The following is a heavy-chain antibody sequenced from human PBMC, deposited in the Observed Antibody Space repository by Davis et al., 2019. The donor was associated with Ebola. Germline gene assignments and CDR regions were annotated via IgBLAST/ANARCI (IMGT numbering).Heavy chain of an antibody. CDR3: ARGIAMVN. Sequence: GGSLRLSCAASGFTFSSYAMHWVRQAPGKGLEWVAVISYDGSNKYYADSVKGRFTISRDNSKNTLYLQMNSLRAEDTAVYYCARGIAMVNWGQGTLVTVSS. J-gene: IGHJ4*02. CDR1: GFTFSSYA. D-gene: IGHD5-18*01. V-gene: IGHV3-30-3*01. CDR2: ISYDGSNK.